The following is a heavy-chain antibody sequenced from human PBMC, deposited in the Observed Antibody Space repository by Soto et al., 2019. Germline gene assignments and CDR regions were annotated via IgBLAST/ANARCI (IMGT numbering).Heavy chain of an antibody. V-gene: IGHV3-7*05. CDR3: ARGDSSSWSHSFDY. J-gene: IGHJ4*02. D-gene: IGHD6-13*01. Sequence: GGSLRLSCAASGFTFSSYWMSWVRQAPGKGLEWVANIKQDGSEKYYVDSVKGRFTISRDNAKNSLYLQMNSLRAEDTAVYYCARGDSSSWSHSFDYWGQGTLVTVSS. CDR1: GFTFSSYW. CDR2: IKQDGSEK.